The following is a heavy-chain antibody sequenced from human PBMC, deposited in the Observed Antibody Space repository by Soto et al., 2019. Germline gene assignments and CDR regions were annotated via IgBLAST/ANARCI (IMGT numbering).Heavy chain of an antibody. V-gene: IGHV4-4*07. Sequence: QVQLQETGPGLVKPSETLSLTCTVSGGSISSYYWSWIRQPAGKGLEWIGRIYTSGSTNYNPSLKSRVTMSVDTSKNQFSLKLCSVTVADTALYYCARENDWNQGHFDYWGQVTLVTVSS. J-gene: IGHJ4*02. CDR1: GGSISSYY. D-gene: IGHD1-1*01. CDR2: IYTSGST. CDR3: ARENDWNQGHFDY.